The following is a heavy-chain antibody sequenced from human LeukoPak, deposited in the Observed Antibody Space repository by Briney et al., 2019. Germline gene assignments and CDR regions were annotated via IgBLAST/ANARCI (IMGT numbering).Heavy chain of an antibody. CDR2: ITGSGDTI. CDR3: AKAQPHGDYLFDY. V-gene: IGHV3-23*01. D-gene: IGHD4-17*01. CDR1: GFTFSSYE. J-gene: IGHJ4*02. Sequence: GGSLRLSCSASGFTFSSYEMNWVRQAPGKGLEWISYITGSGDTIYYADSVKGRFTISRDNSKNTLYLQMNSLRAEDTAVYYCAKAQPHGDYLFDYWGQGTLVTVSS.